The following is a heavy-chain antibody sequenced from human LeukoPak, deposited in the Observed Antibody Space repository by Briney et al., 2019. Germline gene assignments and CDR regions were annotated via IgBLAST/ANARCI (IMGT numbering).Heavy chain of an antibody. V-gene: IGHV5-51*01. D-gene: IGHD6-13*01. CDR2: IYPGDSDT. J-gene: IGHJ3*02. Sequence: GESLKIPCKGSGYSFTSYWIGWVRQMPGKGLEWMGIIYPGDSDTRYSPSFQGQVTISADKSISTAYLQWSSLKASDTAMYYCARLSGGQQLADAFDIWGQGTMVTVSS. CDR1: GYSFTSYW. CDR3: ARLSGGQQLADAFDI.